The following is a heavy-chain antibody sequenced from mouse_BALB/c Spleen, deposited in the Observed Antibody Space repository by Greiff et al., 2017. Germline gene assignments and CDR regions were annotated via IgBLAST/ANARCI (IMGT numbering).Heavy chain of an antibody. D-gene: IGHD2-10*02. CDR2: ISDGGSYT. J-gene: IGHJ4*01. V-gene: IGHV5-4*02. Sequence: EVQLVESGGGLVKPGGSLKLSCAASGFTFSDYYMYWVRQTPEKRLEWVATISDGGSYTYYPDSVKGRFTISRDNAKNNLYLQMSSLKSEDTAMYYCARDGEYGNPYAMDYWGQGTSVTVSS. CDR3: ARDGEYGNPYAMDY. CDR1: GFTFSDYY.